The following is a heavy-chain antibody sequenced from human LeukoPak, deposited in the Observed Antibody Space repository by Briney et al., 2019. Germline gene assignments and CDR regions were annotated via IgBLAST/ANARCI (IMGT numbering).Heavy chain of an antibody. CDR1: GYTFTGYY. CDR2: INPNSGDT. Sequence: ASVKVSCKASGYTFTGYYMHWVRQAPGQGLEWVGWINPNSGDTNYAQRFQGRVTMTRDTSISTAYMEVGRLTSDDTAVYYCARDDCSGGSCYRTWGQGTLVTVSS. D-gene: IGHD2-15*01. V-gene: IGHV1-2*02. CDR3: ARDDCSGGSCYRT. J-gene: IGHJ4*02.